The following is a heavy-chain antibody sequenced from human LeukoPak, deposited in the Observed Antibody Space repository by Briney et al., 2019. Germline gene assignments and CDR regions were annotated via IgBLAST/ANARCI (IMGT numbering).Heavy chain of an antibody. CDR3: ARGGSGDYFQH. Sequence: GGSLRLSCAVSGFTFSRVWMSWVRQAPGKGLEWVANMEPDGSGKYYINSVKGRFTISRDNAKNSLFLQMNSLRAEDTAVYYCARGGSGDYFQHWGQGTLVTVSS. CDR1: GFTFSRVW. CDR2: MEPDGSGK. J-gene: IGHJ1*01. V-gene: IGHV3-7*01.